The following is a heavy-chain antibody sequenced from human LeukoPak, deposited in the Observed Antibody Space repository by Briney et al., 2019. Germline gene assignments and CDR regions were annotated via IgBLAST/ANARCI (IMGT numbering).Heavy chain of an antibody. D-gene: IGHD4-11*01. CDR1: GYSISSGYY. CDR3: ARDSPHYISGGVDY. CDR2: IYHSGST. Sequence: PSETLSLTCTVSGYSISSGYYWGWIRQPPGKGLEWIGSIYHSGSTYYNPSLKSRVTISVDTSKNQFSLKLSSVTAADTAVYYCARDSPHYISGGVDYWGQGTLVTVSS. J-gene: IGHJ4*02. V-gene: IGHV4-38-2*02.